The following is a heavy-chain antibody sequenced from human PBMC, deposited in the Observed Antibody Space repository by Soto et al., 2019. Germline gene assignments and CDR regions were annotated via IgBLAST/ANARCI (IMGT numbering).Heavy chain of an antibody. CDR1: GASIRSTY. V-gene: IGHV4-59*01. Sequence: SETLSLTCTVSGASIRSTYWSWIRQSPGKGLEWIGYIYYSGTTNYNPSLKNRVTISVDTSKSQLSLNLTSVTAADTAVYYCARTPFRLTLGWTAHDAFDIWGQGTMVTVSS. CDR3: ARTPFRLTLGWTAHDAFDI. D-gene: IGHD3-9*01. J-gene: IGHJ3*02. CDR2: IYYSGTT.